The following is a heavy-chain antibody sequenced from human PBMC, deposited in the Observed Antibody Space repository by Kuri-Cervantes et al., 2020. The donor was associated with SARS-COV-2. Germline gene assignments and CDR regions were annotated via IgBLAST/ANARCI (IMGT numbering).Heavy chain of an antibody. CDR2: IGSSSSTI. CDR1: GSTFSDYS. D-gene: IGHD3-10*01. V-gene: IGHV3-48*01. CDR3: ARERYYSGHYGMDV. Sequence: GGSLRLSCAASGSTFSDYSMNWVRQAPGKGLEWVSYIGSSSSTIYYADSMKGRFTISRDNAKNSLSLQMNSLRAEDTAVYYCARERYYSGHYGMDVWGQGTTVTVSS. J-gene: IGHJ6*02.